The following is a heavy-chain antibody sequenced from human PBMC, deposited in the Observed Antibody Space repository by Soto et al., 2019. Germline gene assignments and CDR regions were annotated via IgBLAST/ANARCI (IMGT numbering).Heavy chain of an antibody. CDR3: AHRELMVRDRTYNWFDP. V-gene: IGHV2-5*02. Sequence: QITLKESGPTLVKPTQTLTLTCTFSGFSLSTSGVGVGWIRQPPGKALEWLALIYWDDDKRYSPSLKSRLTITKDTPKNQVVLTMTNMDPVDTATYYCAHRELMVRDRTYNWFDPWGQGTLVTVSS. J-gene: IGHJ5*02. CDR1: GFSLSTSGVG. CDR2: IYWDDDK. D-gene: IGHD3-10*01.